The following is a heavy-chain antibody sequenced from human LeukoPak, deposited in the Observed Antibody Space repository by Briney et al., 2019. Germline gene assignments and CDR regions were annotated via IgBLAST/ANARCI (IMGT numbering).Heavy chain of an antibody. CDR1: GGSISSGSYD. J-gene: IGHJ4*02. CDR2: LYTSGSM. CDR3: ARPWGTGYMYYFDC. D-gene: IGHD3-9*01. Sequence: SETLSLTCTVSGGSISSGSYDWYWIRQPAGKGLEWIGHLYTSGSMSYNPSLKSRVTISVDTSKNQFSLKLTSVTAADTGVYYCARPWGTGYMYYFDCWGQGTLVTVSS. V-gene: IGHV4-61*09.